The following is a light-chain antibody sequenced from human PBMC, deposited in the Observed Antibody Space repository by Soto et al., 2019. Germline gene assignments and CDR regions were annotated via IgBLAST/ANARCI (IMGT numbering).Light chain of an antibody. CDR3: QQYKSYSPVT. CDR1: QSISSW. CDR2: KAS. J-gene: IGKJ4*01. V-gene: IGKV1-5*03. Sequence: DIQMTQSPSTLSASVGDRVTITCRASQSISSWLAWYQQKPGKAPKVLIYKASSLERGVPSRFSGSGSGTEFTLTISSLQPDDSATYYCQQYKSYSPVTFGGGTKVEIK.